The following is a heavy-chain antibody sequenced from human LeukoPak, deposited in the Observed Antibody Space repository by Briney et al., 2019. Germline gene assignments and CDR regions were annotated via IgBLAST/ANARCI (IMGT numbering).Heavy chain of an antibody. D-gene: IGHD3-9*01. CDR2: INPIFGTA. CDR3: ARDEGHFAWVPPFDL. Sequence: GASVKVSCKASGGTFSSYAISWVRQAPGHGLEWMGGINPIFGTANYAQRFQGRVSITGDKSTSTAYMELSSLRSDDTALYYCARDEGHFAWVPPFDLWGQGTLVSVSS. J-gene: IGHJ5*02. CDR1: GGTFSSYA. V-gene: IGHV1-69*06.